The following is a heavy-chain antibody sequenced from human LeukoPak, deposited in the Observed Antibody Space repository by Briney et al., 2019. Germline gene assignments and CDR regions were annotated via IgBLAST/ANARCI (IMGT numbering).Heavy chain of an antibody. J-gene: IGHJ4*02. D-gene: IGHD6-19*01. CDR3: ERDPSEYEWQRGWYRDF. CDR1: RFTFSSYA. CDR2: LTGSGDSA. Sequence: GGSLRLSCAASRFTFSSYAMIWVRQAPGKGLAWISTLTGSGDSADYADSVMGRFTISRDNSKSTLALHMSNLRVEDTAVYYCERDPSEYEWQRGWYRDFWGQGSQVTVSS. V-gene: IGHV3-23*01.